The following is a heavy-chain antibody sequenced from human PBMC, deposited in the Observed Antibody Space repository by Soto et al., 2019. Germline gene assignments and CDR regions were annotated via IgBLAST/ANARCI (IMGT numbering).Heavy chain of an antibody. Sequence: QVQLQESGPGLVKPSQTLSLTCTVSGGSISNGDYYWSWIRQPPGKGLEWIGYIYYSGSTYYNPSFKSRVLISVDTSKNHIFLGLSSVTAADTAIYDCTGDFWSGPPRGYWGQGTLVTVSS. CDR3: TGDFWSGPPRGY. D-gene: IGHD3-3*01. V-gene: IGHV4-30-4*01. CDR1: GGSISNGDYY. CDR2: IYYSGST. J-gene: IGHJ4*02.